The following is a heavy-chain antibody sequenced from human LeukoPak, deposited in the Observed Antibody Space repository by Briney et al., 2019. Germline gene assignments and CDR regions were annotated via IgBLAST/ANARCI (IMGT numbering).Heavy chain of an antibody. V-gene: IGHV3-30*02. CDR3: ARATAYYMDV. D-gene: IGHD5-18*01. Sequence: GGSLRLSCAASGFTFSSYSMNWVRQAPGKGLEWVAFIGYDGTNKYYADSVKGRFTISRDNSKNTVYLQMNSLRAEDTAVYYCARATAYYMDVWGKGTTVTVSS. CDR2: IGYDGTNK. CDR1: GFTFSSYS. J-gene: IGHJ6*03.